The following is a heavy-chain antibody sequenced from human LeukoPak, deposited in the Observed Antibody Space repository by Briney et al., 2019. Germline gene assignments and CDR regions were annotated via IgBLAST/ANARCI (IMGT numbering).Heavy chain of an antibody. CDR2: IKQDGSEK. CDR1: GFTFSRYW. D-gene: IGHD1-26*01. CDR3: ARDSSGSYSRFDY. Sequence: GGSLRLSCAASGFTFSRYWMSWVRQAPGKGLEWVANIKQDGSEKYYVDSVKGRFTISRDNAKNSLYLQMNSLRAEDTAVYYCARDSSGSYSRFDYWGQGTLVTVSS. J-gene: IGHJ4*01. V-gene: IGHV3-7*01.